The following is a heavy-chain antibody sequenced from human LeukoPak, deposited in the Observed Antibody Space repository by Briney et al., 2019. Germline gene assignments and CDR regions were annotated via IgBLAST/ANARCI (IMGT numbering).Heavy chain of an antibody. D-gene: IGHD4-17*01. V-gene: IGHV4-30-4*01. J-gene: IGHJ6*02. CDR2: IYYSGST. Sequence: SQTLSLTCTVSGGSISSGDYYWSWIRQPPGKGLEWIGYIYYSGSTYYNPPLKSRVTISVDTSKNQFSLKLSSVTAADTAVYYCARDRHYGDYDYYYYGMDVWGQGTTVTVSS. CDR3: ARDRHYGDYDYYYYGMDV. CDR1: GGSISSGDYY.